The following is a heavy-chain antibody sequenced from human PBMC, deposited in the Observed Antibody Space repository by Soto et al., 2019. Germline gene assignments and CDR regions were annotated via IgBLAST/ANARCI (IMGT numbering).Heavy chain of an antibody. Sequence: EVQLLESGGGLVQPGGSLRLSCAASGFTFSSYAMSCVRQAPGKGLGWVSAISGSGCGTYYADSVKGRFTISRDNPKNTLYLQMNSLRAEDTAVYYCARYPKGHCYGSGDWGRGTLVT. CDR2: ISGSGCGT. CDR3: ARYPKGHCYGSGD. V-gene: IGHV3-23*01. J-gene: IGHJ2*01. CDR1: GFTFSSYA. D-gene: IGHD3-10*01.